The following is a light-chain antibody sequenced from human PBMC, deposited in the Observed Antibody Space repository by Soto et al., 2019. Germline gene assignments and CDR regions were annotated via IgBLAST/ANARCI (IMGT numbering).Light chain of an antibody. Sequence: DIVMTQSPDSLAVSLGERATINCKSSQSVFYSSNNKNYLVWYQQKPGQPPKLLLYWASTRESGVPDRFSGSGSGTDFTLTISSLQDEDVAVYYCQQYYSTPLTFGGGTKVEIK. CDR2: WAS. CDR1: QSVFYSSNNKNY. CDR3: QQYYSTPLT. J-gene: IGKJ4*01. V-gene: IGKV4-1*01.